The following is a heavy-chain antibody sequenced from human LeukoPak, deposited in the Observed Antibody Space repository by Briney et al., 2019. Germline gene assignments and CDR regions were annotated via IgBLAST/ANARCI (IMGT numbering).Heavy chain of an antibody. D-gene: IGHD3-16*01. V-gene: IGHV1-2*02. J-gene: IGHJ4*02. CDR2: INPNTGGT. CDR3: ARLNSFDN. Sequence: GASVKVSCKASGYTFTGYYMHWVRQAPGQGLEWMGWINPNTGGTNYAQKFQGRVTMTREKSISTAYMELSRLRSDDTAVYYCARLNSFDNWGQGTLVTVSS. CDR1: GYTFTGYY.